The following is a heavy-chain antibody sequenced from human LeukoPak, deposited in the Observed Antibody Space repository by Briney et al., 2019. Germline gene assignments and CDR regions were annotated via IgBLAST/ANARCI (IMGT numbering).Heavy chain of an antibody. D-gene: IGHD3-22*01. CDR1: GYTFTSYG. J-gene: IGHJ5*02. CDR2: ISAYNGNT. CDR3: ARDGNYYDSSGYYPYNWFDP. V-gene: IGHV1-18*01. Sequence: ASVKVSCKASGYTFTSYGISWVRQAPGQGLEWMGWISAYNGNTNYAQKLQGRVTMTRDTSTSTVYMELSSLRSEDTAVYYCARDGNYYDSSGYYPYNWFDPWGQGTLVTVSS.